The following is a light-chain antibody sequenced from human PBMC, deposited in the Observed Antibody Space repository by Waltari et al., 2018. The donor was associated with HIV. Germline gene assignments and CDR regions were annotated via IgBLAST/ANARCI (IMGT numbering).Light chain of an antibody. V-gene: IGKV3D-15*01. Sequence: EIVMTQSPATLSVSPGEKATLSCRAGQNIGDKLAWYQQKPGQAPRLLIYGASSREPGIPARFIGRGSRTEFTLIISRLQSEDVGLYYCQQYLDWPPWTFGQGTKVEI. CDR2: GAS. CDR3: QQYLDWPPWT. CDR1: QNIGDK. J-gene: IGKJ1*01.